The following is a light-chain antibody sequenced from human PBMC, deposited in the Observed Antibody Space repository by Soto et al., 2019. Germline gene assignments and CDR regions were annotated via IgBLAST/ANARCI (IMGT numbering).Light chain of an antibody. Sequence: QSVLTQPASVSGSPGQSITISCTGTSSDVGGYNYVSWYQQHPGKAPKLMIYDVSNRPSGVSNRFSGSKSGNTASLTISGFQVEDAADYYCSSYTGSSTLVFGGGTQLTVL. CDR1: SSDVGGYNY. CDR3: SSYTGSSTLV. V-gene: IGLV2-14*01. CDR2: DVS. J-gene: IGLJ2*01.